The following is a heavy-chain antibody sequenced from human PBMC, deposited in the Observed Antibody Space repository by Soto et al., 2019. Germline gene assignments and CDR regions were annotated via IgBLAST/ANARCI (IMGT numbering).Heavy chain of an antibody. D-gene: IGHD3-22*01. CDR1: GFTLSVYV. Sequence: GGSLRLSCAASGFTLSVYVMNWVRQAPGKGLEWDSSISGVGSSAYSADSVEGRFSISRDNSRNTLYLQMNSLRSGDTALYYCARAPSTYGSSVNLQIDYWGQGTLVTVSS. J-gene: IGHJ4*02. CDR2: ISGVGSSA. V-gene: IGHV3-23*01. CDR3: ARAPSTYGSSVNLQIDY.